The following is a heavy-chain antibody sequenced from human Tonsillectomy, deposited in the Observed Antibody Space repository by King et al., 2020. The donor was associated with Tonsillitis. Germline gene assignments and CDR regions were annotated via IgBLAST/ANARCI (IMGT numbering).Heavy chain of an antibody. Sequence: QLQESGPGLVKPSDTLSLTCTVSGGSVSSGNYYWSWIRQPPAKGLEWIGYIYYSGSTNYNPSLKSRVTISVDTSKNQFSLKLSSVTAADTAVYYCARGGGTQARYGMDVWGQGTTVTVSS. D-gene: IGHD3-16*01. J-gene: IGHJ6*02. CDR2: IYYSGST. CDR1: GGSVSSGNYY. CDR3: ARGGGTQARYGMDV. V-gene: IGHV4-61*01.